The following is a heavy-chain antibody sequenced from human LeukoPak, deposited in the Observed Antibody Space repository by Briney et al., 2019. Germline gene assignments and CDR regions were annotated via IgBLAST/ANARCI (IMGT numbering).Heavy chain of an antibody. CDR2: INPSGGTT. CDR3: ARDWRYSGSYYDENEYFQH. J-gene: IGHJ1*01. D-gene: IGHD1-26*01. CDR1: GYTFTSYY. V-gene: IGHV1-46*01. Sequence: AASVKVSCKASGYTFTSYYMHWVRQAPGQGLEWMGLINPSGGTTRYAQKFQGRVTMTRDLSTSTDYMELSSLRSDDTAVYFCARDWRYSGSYYDENEYFQHWGQGTLVTVSS.